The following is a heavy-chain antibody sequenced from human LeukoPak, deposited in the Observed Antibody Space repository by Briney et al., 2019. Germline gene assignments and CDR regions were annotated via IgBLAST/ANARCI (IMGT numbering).Heavy chain of an antibody. Sequence: GGSLRLSCAASGFTFSSYSMNWVRQAPGKGLEWVAVISDDGSNIYYADSVKGRFTISRDNSKNTLYLQMTSLGGEDTAVYYCARESVFDSWGQGTLVTVSS. V-gene: IGHV3-30-3*01. J-gene: IGHJ4*02. CDR3: ARESVFDS. CDR2: ISDDGSNI. CDR1: GFTFSSYS.